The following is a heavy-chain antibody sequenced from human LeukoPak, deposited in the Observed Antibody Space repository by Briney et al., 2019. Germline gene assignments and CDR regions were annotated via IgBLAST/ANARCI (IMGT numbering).Heavy chain of an antibody. CDR2: IYPGDSDT. J-gene: IGHJ4*02. D-gene: IGHD5-24*01. Sequence: GESLKISCKGSGYNFATSWIGWVRQMPGKGLEWMGIIYPGDSDTRYSPSFQGQVTISADKSISTAYLQWSSLKASDTAMYYCARLGDGYNYAPEDYWGQGTLVTVSS. CDR1: GYNFATSW. V-gene: IGHV5-51*01. CDR3: ARLGDGYNYAPEDY.